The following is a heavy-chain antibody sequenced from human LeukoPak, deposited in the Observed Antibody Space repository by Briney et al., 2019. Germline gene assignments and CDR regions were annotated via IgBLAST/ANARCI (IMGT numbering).Heavy chain of an antibody. Sequence: SETLSLTCTVSGGSISSGSYHWSWLRQPAGKGLEWIGRIYTSGSTNYNPSLKSRVTISVDTSKNQFSLKLSSVTAADTAVYYCARDSSSWGPKGGFDYWGQGTLVTVSS. CDR2: IYTSGST. CDR1: GGSISSGSYH. J-gene: IGHJ4*02. D-gene: IGHD6-13*01. CDR3: ARDSSSWGPKGGFDY. V-gene: IGHV4-61*02.